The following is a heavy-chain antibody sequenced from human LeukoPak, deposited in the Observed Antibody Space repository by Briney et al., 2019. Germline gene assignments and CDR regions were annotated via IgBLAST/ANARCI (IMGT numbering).Heavy chain of an antibody. D-gene: IGHD3-22*01. CDR3: AGSSEGRYYYDSSGFSYYYYYMDV. CDR2: IYDSGST. J-gene: IGHJ6*03. Sequence: SETLSLTCAVSGGSINNYYWSWIRQPPGKGLEWIGYIYDSGSTNYNPSLKSRVTTSLDTSKNQVSLELSSVTAADTAVYYCAGSSEGRYYYDSSGFSYYYYYMDVWGKGTTVTISS. CDR1: GGSINNYY. V-gene: IGHV4-59*01.